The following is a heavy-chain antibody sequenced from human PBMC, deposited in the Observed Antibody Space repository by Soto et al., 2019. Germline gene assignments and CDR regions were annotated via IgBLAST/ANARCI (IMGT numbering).Heavy chain of an antibody. CDR3: AKAATGHFDY. J-gene: IGHJ4*02. D-gene: IGHD6-25*01. CDR2: ISYDGSNK. CDR1: GFTFSSYG. V-gene: IGHV3-30*18. Sequence: PGGSLRLSCAASGFTFSSYGMHWVRQAPGKGLEWVAVISYDGSNKYYADSVKGRFTISRDNSKNTLYLQMNSLRAEDTAVYYCAKAATGHFDYWAREPWSPSPQ.